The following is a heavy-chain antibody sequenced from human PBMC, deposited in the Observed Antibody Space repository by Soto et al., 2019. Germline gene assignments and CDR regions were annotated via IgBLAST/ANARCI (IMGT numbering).Heavy chain of an antibody. CDR2: IYYGXST. CDR3: AKNWNWGSLVH. Sequence: XXTLSLTCTVSCDSITTDYWSWIRQSPGKGLELMGXIYYGXSTNYNNSLKXXVTISLDXXXNQFSLKMRSVTAADTVVYYCAKNWNWGSLVHWGQGTLVTVSS. V-gene: IGHV4-59*08. CDR1: CDSITTDY. D-gene: IGHD7-27*01. J-gene: IGHJ4*02.